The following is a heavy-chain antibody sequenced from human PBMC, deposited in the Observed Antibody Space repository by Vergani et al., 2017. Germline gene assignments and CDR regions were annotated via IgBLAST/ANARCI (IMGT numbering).Heavy chain of an antibody. CDR2: ISYDGSKE. Sequence: QVQLVESGGGVVQPGRSLRLSCAASGFIFSSYCMNWVRQAPGKGLEWVAVISYDGSKEYYAESVKGRFTISRDNSKNTLYLQINSLRAEDTATYYCARVRQKWLVSDAFDIWGQGTMVTVSS. J-gene: IGHJ3*02. CDR3: ARVRQKWLVSDAFDI. D-gene: IGHD6-19*01. CDR1: GFIFSSYC. V-gene: IGHV3-30-3*01.